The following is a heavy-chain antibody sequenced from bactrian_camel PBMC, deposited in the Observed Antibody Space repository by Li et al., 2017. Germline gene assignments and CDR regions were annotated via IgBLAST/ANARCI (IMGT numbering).Heavy chain of an antibody. V-gene: IGHV3S7*01. D-gene: IGHD7*01. Sequence: HVQLVESGGGLVQPGGSLRLSCAASEFSFSSAFMSWVRQAPGKGLEWVSSIHSDDRYTYYPDSVKGRFTISADNAKNTVYLQMNSLKPEDTAMYYCAADPRHCTPLLRTTNGGYRFWGQGTQVTVS. CDR3: AADPRHCTPLLRTTNGGYRF. J-gene: IGHJ4*01. CDR1: EFSFSSAF. CDR2: IHSDDRYT.